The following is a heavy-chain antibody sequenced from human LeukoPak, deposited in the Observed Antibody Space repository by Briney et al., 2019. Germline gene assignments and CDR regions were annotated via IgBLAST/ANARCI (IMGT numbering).Heavy chain of an antibody. Sequence: GGSLRLSCAASVFTFSSYSMNWVRQAPGKVLEWVSTISISTSYIYYAESVKGRFTISRDNAKNTLYPQMNSLRAEDTAVYYCATRGGYYFDYWGQGTLVTVSS. V-gene: IGHV3-21*01. CDR2: ISISTSYI. J-gene: IGHJ4*02. CDR3: ATRGGYYFDY. D-gene: IGHD3-16*01. CDR1: VFTFSSYS.